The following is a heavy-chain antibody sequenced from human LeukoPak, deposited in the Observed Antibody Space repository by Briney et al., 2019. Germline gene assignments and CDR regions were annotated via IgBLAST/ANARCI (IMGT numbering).Heavy chain of an antibody. CDR2: ISSGGSRT. D-gene: IGHD2-2*01. V-gene: IGHV3-23*01. J-gene: IGHJ4*02. Sequence: PGGSLRLSCAASGFTFSGYGMSWVRQAPGKGLEWVSAISSGGSRTYYADSVKGRFTISRDNSRNTLYLQMNSLRAEDTAIYYCSKEHAQDHSDHWGQGTLVTVSS. CDR1: GFTFSGYG. CDR3: SKEHAQDHSDH.